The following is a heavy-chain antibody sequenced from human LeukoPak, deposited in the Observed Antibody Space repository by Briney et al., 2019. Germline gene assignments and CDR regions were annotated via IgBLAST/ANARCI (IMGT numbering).Heavy chain of an antibody. Sequence: ASVKVSCKASGYTFTGYYMHWVRQAPGQGLEWMGWINPNSGGTNYAQKFQGRVTMTRDTSISTAYMELSRLRSDDTAVYYCAREIVVVPAAIPYYGMDVWGQGTTVTVSS. J-gene: IGHJ6*02. V-gene: IGHV1-2*02. CDR1: GYTFTGYY. CDR2: INPNSGGT. CDR3: AREIVVVPAAIPYYGMDV. D-gene: IGHD2-2*01.